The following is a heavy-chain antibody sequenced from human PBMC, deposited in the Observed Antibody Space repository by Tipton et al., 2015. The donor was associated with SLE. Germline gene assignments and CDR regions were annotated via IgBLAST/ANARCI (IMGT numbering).Heavy chain of an antibody. CDR2: MYSNGGT. CDR1: GFTVVSNY. V-gene: IGHV3-66*02. Sequence: GSLRLSCAASGFTVVSNYMSWVRQAPGKGLEWVSAMYSNGGTYYGDSVKGRFTISRDNSKNTVFLQMNNLRTEDTAVYYCARGPYYSETSGSLRWSQGTMVTVSS. CDR3: ARGPYYSETSGSLR. J-gene: IGHJ3*01. D-gene: IGHD3-22*01.